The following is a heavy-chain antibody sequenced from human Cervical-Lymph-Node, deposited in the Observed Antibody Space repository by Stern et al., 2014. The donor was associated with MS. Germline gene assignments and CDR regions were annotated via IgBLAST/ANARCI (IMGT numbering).Heavy chain of an antibody. J-gene: IGHJ4*02. CDR2: IYPGASDT. D-gene: IGHD6-13*01. Sequence: EVQLVESGAVVRKPGDSLRISCTGSGYGFSDYWIGWVRQMPGKGLEWIGVIYPGASDTTYSPSFEGQVTMSADKPVAPAYLQWSSLKASDTAIYFCARQIEGIPGLWGQGTLVTVSS. CDR3: ARQIEGIPGL. CDR1: GYGFSDYW. V-gene: IGHV5-51*01.